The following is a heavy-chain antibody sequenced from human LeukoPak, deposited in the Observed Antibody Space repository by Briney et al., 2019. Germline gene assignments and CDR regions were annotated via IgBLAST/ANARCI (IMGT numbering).Heavy chain of an antibody. CDR3: ARDAGSYWVSYYYMDV. Sequence: GGSLRLSCAASGLTFSSYWMSWVRQAPGKGLEWVANIKQDGSEEYYVDSVKGRFTISRDNAKNSLYLQMNSLRAEDTAVYYCARDAGSYWVSYYYMDVWGKGTTVTVSS. V-gene: IGHV3-7*01. J-gene: IGHJ6*03. CDR2: IKQDGSEE. CDR1: GLTFSSYW. D-gene: IGHD1-26*01.